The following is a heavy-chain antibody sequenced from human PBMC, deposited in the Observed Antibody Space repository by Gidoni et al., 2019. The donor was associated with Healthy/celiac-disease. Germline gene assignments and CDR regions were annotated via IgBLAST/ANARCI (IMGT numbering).Heavy chain of an antibody. D-gene: IGHD3-16*01. Sequence: QLQLQESGPGLVKPSETLSLTCTVSGGSISSSSYYWGWIRQPPGKGLEWIGSIYYSGGTYYNPSLKSRVTISVDTSKNQFSLKLSSVTAADTAVYYCARRIMITFGGVNSAALDYWGQGTLVTVSS. V-gene: IGHV4-39*01. CDR1: GGSISSSSYY. CDR2: IYYSGGT. J-gene: IGHJ4*02. CDR3: ARRIMITFGGVNSAALDY.